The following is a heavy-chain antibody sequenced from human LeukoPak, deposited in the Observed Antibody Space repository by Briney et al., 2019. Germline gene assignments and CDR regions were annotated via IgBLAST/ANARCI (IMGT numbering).Heavy chain of an antibody. CDR3: ARDKAARGASDN. D-gene: IGHD6-6*01. CDR1: GGSISSGSYY. CDR2: IYTSGST. J-gene: IGHJ4*02. V-gene: IGHV4-61*02. Sequence: PSQTLSLTCTVSGGSISSGSYYWSWIRQPAGKGLEWIGRIYTSGSTNYNPSLKSRVTISVDTSKNQFSLKLSSVTAADTAVYYCARDKAARGASDNWGQGTLVTVSS.